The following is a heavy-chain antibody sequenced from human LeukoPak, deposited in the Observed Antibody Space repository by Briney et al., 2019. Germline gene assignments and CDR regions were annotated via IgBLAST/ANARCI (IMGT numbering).Heavy chain of an antibody. Sequence: SETLSLTCTVSGGSISSSSYYWGWIRQPPGKGLEWIGSIYYSGSTYYNPSLKSRVTISVDTSKNQFSLKLSSVTAADTAVYYCTGSYYDFWSGHHFDYWGQGTLVTVSS. J-gene: IGHJ4*02. D-gene: IGHD3-3*01. CDR3: TGSYYDFWSGHHFDY. CDR1: GGSISSSSYY. V-gene: IGHV4-39*07. CDR2: IYYSGST.